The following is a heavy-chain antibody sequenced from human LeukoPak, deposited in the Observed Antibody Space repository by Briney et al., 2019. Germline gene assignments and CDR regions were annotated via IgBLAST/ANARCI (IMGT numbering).Heavy chain of an antibody. CDR2: IIPILGIA. Sequence: SVKVSCKASGGTFSSYAISWVRQAPGQGLEWMGRIIPILGIANYAQKFQGRVTITADKSTSTAYMELSSLRSEDTAVYYCASDVVVVAATPNYFDYWGQGTLVNVSS. J-gene: IGHJ4*02. CDR3: ASDVVVVAATPNYFDY. D-gene: IGHD2-15*01. V-gene: IGHV1-69*04. CDR1: GGTFSSYA.